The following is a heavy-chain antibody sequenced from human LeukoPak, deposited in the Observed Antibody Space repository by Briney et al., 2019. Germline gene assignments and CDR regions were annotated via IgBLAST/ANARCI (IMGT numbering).Heavy chain of an antibody. CDR1: GFTFNTHG. D-gene: IGHD3-16*01. V-gene: IGHV3-33*01. CDR2: IWSDGSNR. Sequence: PGGSLRLSCTTSGFTFNTHGMHWVRQAPGKGPEWVAVIWSDGSNRYYADSVKGRFTISRDNSRNMLYLQMNSLRAEDTAVYYCARDPRSGTYSGGEDIWGQGTTVTVSS. J-gene: IGHJ3*02. CDR3: ARDPRSGTYSGGEDI.